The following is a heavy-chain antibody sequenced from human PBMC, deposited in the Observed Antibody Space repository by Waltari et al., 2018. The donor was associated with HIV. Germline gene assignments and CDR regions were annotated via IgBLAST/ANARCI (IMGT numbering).Heavy chain of an antibody. CDR3: AKVDGLTTVVTLLDY. Sequence: QVQLVESGGGVVQPGRSLRLSCAASGFTFSSYDMHWVRQAPGKWLEWVAFRSYDGSNKYYADSGMGRFTVSRDNSKNTLYLQMNSLRAEDTAVYYCAKVDGLTTVVTLLDYWGQGTLVTVSS. CDR2: RSYDGSNK. CDR1: GFTFSSYD. J-gene: IGHJ4*02. V-gene: IGHV3-30*18. D-gene: IGHD4-17*01.